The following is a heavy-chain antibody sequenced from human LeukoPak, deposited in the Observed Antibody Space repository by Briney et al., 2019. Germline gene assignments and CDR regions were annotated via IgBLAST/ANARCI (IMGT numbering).Heavy chain of an antibody. J-gene: IGHJ6*03. CDR3: ARATSSYFYYMDV. V-gene: IGHV4-61*02. D-gene: IGHD5-12*01. CDR1: GGSISSGSYY. Sequence: PSETLSPTCTVSGGSISSGSYYWSWFRQPAEKGLEWIGRIYTSGSTYYNPSLKSRVTISADTSKNQFSLNVSSVTAADTAVYYCARATSSYFYYMDVRGKRTTVTISS. CDR2: IYTSGST.